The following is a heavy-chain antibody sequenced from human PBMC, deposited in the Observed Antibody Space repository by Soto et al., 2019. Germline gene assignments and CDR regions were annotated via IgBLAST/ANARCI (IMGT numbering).Heavy chain of an antibody. D-gene: IGHD2-2*01. CDR1: GFTFDGYG. CDR2: VYSGGST. CDR3: ARDCSSTSCTKGNDAFDI. Sequence: GGSLRLSCAASGFTFDGYGMSWVRQAPGKGLEWVSVVYSGGSTYYADSVKGRFTISRDNSKNTLYLQMNSLRAEDTAVYYCARDCSSTSCTKGNDAFDIWRQATMVTVS. V-gene: IGHV3-66*01. J-gene: IGHJ3*02.